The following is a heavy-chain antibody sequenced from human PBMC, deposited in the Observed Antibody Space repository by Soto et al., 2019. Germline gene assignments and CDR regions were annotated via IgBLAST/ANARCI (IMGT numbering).Heavy chain of an antibody. V-gene: IGHV4-31*02. CDR2: IYYSGTT. Sequence: SETLSLTCTVSGGSITSAGYYWTWIRQHPGKGLEWIACIYYSGTTSYSPSLRSRLTISVDTSKSQFSLKLNSVTAAYTAVYYCAREDQRVHLDSYLDSWGQGALVTVSS. CDR1: GGSITSAGYY. CDR3: AREDQRVHLDSYLDS. J-gene: IGHJ4*02.